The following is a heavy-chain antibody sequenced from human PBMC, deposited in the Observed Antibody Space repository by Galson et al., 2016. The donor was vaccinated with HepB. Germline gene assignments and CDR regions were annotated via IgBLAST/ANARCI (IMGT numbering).Heavy chain of an antibody. Sequence: SETLSLTCAVSGDSLTNNNWRTWVRQPPGKGLEWIGDIFHTGRTSYNPSLKSRISISVDKSNSHFFLELTSVTAADTAFYFCRAKIRGGPDFWGQGTLVTVAS. D-gene: IGHD3-10*01. V-gene: IGHV4-4*02. CDR2: IFHTGRT. CDR3: RAKIRGGPDF. CDR1: GDSLTNNNW. J-gene: IGHJ4*02.